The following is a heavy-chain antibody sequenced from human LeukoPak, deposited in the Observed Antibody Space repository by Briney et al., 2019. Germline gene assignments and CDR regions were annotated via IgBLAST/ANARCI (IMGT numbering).Heavy chain of an antibody. Sequence: GGSLRLSCAASGFTFRSCWMSWVRQAPGKGLEWVANIKQDGSEKYYMDSVKGRLTISRDNAKNSLYLQMNSLRAEDTAVYYCARVYAGHAGFFDYWGQGTLVTVSS. D-gene: IGHD1-14*01. CDR1: GFTFRSCW. V-gene: IGHV3-7*01. CDR2: IKQDGSEK. CDR3: ARVYAGHAGFFDY. J-gene: IGHJ4*02.